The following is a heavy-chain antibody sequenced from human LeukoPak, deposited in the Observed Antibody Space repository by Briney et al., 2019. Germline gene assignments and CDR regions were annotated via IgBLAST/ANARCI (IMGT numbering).Heavy chain of an antibody. CDR1: GSRSTRRL. J-gene: IGHJ4*02. Sequence: GEPRNFSCKSSGSRSTRRLIGGGRQIPRKGRGWRAIIDPGDSDTRNTPSFPGRVTISADTSISTAYLQWSSLTASDTAMSYCARLGTSATYFDPWGQGTLVTVSP. D-gene: IGHD5-12*01. CDR2: IDPGDSDT. CDR3: ARLGTSATYFDP. V-gene: IGHV5-51*01.